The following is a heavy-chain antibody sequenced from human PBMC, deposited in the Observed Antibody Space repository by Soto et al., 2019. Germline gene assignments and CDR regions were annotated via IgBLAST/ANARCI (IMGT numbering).Heavy chain of an antibody. V-gene: IGHV5-51*01. Sequence: GESLKISCKGSGYRFTSYWIGWVRQMPGKGLEWMGIIYPGDSNTIYSPSFQGQVTISADKSISTAYLQWSSLKASDTAMYYCAGATSLANWFDPWGQGTLVTVS. CDR3: AGATSLANWFDP. J-gene: IGHJ5*02. D-gene: IGHD5-12*01. CDR2: IYPGDSNT. CDR1: GYRFTSYW.